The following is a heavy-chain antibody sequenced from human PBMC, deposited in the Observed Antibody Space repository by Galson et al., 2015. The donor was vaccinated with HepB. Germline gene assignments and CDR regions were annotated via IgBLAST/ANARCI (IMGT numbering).Heavy chain of an antibody. D-gene: IGHD5-18*01. J-gene: IGHJ4*02. CDR2: IYHSGST. CDR3: ARLDTAMARQDY. V-gene: IGHV4-4*02. Sequence: ETLSLTCAVSGGSISSSNWWSWVRQPPGKGLEWIGEIYHSGSTNYNPSLKSRVTISVDKSKNQFSLKLSSVTAADTAVYYCARLDTAMARQDYWGQGTLVTVSS. CDR1: GGSISSSNW.